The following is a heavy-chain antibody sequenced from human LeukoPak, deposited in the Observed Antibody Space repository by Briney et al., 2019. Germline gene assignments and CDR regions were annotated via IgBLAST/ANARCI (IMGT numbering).Heavy chain of an antibody. V-gene: IGHV3-7*01. CDR3: ARGAWELMCYFDY. CDR1: GFTFSSYW. Sequence: GGSLRLSCAASGFTFSSYWMSWVRQAPGKGLEWVANIKQDGSEKYYVDSVKGRFTISRDNAKNSLYLQMNSLRAEDTAVYYCARGAWELMCYFDYWGQGTLVTVPS. CDR2: IKQDGSEK. J-gene: IGHJ4*02. D-gene: IGHD1-26*01.